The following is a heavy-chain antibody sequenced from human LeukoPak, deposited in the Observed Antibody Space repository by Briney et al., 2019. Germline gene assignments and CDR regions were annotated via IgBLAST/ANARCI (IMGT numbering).Heavy chain of an antibody. J-gene: IGHJ6*03. CDR3: ATVSGSLSLPYYYYYMDV. CDR1: GGSISSYY. V-gene: IGHV4-59*01. D-gene: IGHD1-26*01. Sequence: SQTLSLTCTVSGGSISSYYWSWIRQPPGKGLEWIGYIYYSGSTNYNPSLKSRVTISVDTSKNQFSLKLSSVTAADTAVYYCATVSGSLSLPYYYYYMDVWGKGTTVTVSS. CDR2: IYYSGST.